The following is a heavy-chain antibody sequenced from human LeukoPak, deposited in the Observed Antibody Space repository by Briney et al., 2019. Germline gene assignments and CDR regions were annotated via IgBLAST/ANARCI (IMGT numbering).Heavy chain of an antibody. CDR1: GYTFTSYY. CDR3: ARGAYYYDSSGLGAFDI. CDR2: INPSGGST. V-gene: IGHV1-46*01. D-gene: IGHD3-22*01. J-gene: IGHJ3*02. Sequence: ASVKVSCKASGYTFTSYYMHWVRQPPGQGLELMGIINPSGGSTSYAQKFQGRVTMTRDTSTSTVYMELSSLRSEDTAVYYCARGAYYYDSSGLGAFDIWGQGTMVTVSS.